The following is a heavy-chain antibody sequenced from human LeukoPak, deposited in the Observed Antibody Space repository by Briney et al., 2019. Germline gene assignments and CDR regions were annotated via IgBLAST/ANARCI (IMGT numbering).Heavy chain of an antibody. Sequence: PSETLSLTCAVYGGSFSGYYWSWIRQPPGKGLEGIGEINHSGSTNYNPSLKRRVTISVDTSKNKFSLKLSSVTAADTAVYYCARRRRGSSGWPNYYYYYLDVWGKGTTVTISS. V-gene: IGHV4-34*01. D-gene: IGHD6-19*01. J-gene: IGHJ6*03. CDR2: INHSGST. CDR3: ARRRRGSSGWPNYYYYYLDV. CDR1: GGSFSGYY.